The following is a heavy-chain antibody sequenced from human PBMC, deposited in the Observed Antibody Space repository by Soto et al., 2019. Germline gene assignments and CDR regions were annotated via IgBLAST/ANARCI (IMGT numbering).Heavy chain of an antibody. CDR2: INPNSGGT. V-gene: IGHV1-2*02. D-gene: IGHD3-9*01. CDR3: AREILTGYYDTFDP. Sequence: ASVKVSCKASGYTFTGYYMHWVRQAPGQGLEWMGWINPNSGGTNYAQKFRGRVTMTRDTSISTAYMELSRLRSDDTAVYYCAREILTGYYDTFDPWGQGTLVTVSS. CDR1: GYTFTGYY. J-gene: IGHJ5*02.